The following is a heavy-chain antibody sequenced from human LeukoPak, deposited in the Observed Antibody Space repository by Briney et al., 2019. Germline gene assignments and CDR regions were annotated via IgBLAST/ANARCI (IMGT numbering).Heavy chain of an antibody. J-gene: IGHJ3*02. CDR3: ARGSGSYPYAFDI. CDR1: GGSFSGYY. CDR2: INHSGST. Sequence: SETLSLTCAVYGGSFSGYYWSWIRQPPGKGLEWIGEINHSGSTNYNPSLKSRVTISVDTSKNQFSLKLSSVTAADTAVYYCARGSGSYPYAFDIWGQGTMVTVSS. D-gene: IGHD3-10*01. V-gene: IGHV4-34*01.